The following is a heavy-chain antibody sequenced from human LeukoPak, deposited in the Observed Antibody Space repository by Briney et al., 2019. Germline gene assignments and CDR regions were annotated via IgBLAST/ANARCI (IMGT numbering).Heavy chain of an antibody. CDR1: GFTFSTYA. CDR2: ISGSGGGT. D-gene: IGHD3-10*01. J-gene: IGHJ4*02. Sequence: GGSLRLSCAASGFTFSTYAMSWVRQAAGKGLEWVSLISGSGGGTYYADSVKGRFTISRDNSKNTLYLQLNGLRVEDTAVYYCARDFGSLEDYFDYWGQGTLVTVSS. CDR3: ARDFGSLEDYFDY. V-gene: IGHV3-23*01.